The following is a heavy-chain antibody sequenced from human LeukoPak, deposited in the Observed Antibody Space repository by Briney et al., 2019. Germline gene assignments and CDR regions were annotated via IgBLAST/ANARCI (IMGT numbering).Heavy chain of an antibody. D-gene: IGHD6-19*01. V-gene: IGHV1-69*04. CDR3: AREDSSGWDSYYYGMDV. Sequence: SVKVSCKASGGTFSSYAISWVRQAPGQRLEWMGRIIPILGIANYAQKFQGRVTITADKSTSTAYMELSSLRSEDTAVYYCAREDSSGWDSYYYGMDVWGQGTTVTVSS. CDR1: GGTFSSYA. J-gene: IGHJ6*02. CDR2: IIPILGIA.